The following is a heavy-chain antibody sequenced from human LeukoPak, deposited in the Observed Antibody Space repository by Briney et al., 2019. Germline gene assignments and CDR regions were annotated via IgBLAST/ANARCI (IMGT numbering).Heavy chain of an antibody. CDR3: AKDERNWNYNLASQTYD. J-gene: IGHJ4*02. CDR1: GFRFTNDY. V-gene: IGHV3-23*01. Sequence: GGSLRLSCAVSGFRFTNDYMNWVRQAPGKGLEWVSAISGSGVSTYYTDSVKGRFTVSRDNSKNTLYLQMSSLRAEDTAVYYCAKDERNWNYNLASQTYDWGQGTLVTVSS. CDR2: ISGSGVST. D-gene: IGHD1-7*01.